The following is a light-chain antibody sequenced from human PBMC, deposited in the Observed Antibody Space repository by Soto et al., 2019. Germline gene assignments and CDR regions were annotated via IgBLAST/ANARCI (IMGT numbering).Light chain of an antibody. V-gene: IGKV1-27*01. Sequence: DIQMTQSPSSLSASVGDRVTITCRASQAISNYLVWYQQIQGKVPNLLLSDASTVQSAVPSRFSGSGSGTDFTLTISSLQPEEVASYYCQKYTNIPAFGGGTKVEIK. CDR2: DAS. J-gene: IGKJ4*01. CDR1: QAISNY. CDR3: QKYTNIPA.